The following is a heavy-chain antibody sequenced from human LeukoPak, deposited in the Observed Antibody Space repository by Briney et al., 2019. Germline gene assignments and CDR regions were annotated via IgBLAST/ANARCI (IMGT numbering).Heavy chain of an antibody. V-gene: IGHV3-23*01. J-gene: IGHJ3*02. CDR1: GFTFSSYA. CDR2: ISGSGGDT. Sequence: GGSLRLSCAASGFTFSSYAMSWVRQAPGKGLEWVSAISGSGGDTYYPGSVKGRFTISRENAKNSLYPQMNSLRAGDTAVYYCARGTYYYDSSGPQNAFDIWGQGTMVTVSS. D-gene: IGHD3-22*01. CDR3: ARGTYYYDSSGPQNAFDI.